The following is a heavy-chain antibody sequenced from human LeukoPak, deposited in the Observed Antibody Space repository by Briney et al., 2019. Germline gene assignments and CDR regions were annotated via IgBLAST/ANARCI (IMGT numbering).Heavy chain of an antibody. J-gene: IGHJ4*02. D-gene: IGHD3-10*01. CDR2: ISSSGSTI. V-gene: IGHV3-11*01. CDR1: GFTFSDYY. CDR3: AGDTDYYGSGSYHH. Sequence: AGGSLRLSCAAPGFTFSDYYMSWIRQAPGKGLEWVSYISSSGSTIYYADSVKGRFTISRDNAKNSLYLQMNSLGAEDTAVYYCAGDTDYYGSGSYHHWGQGTLVTVPS.